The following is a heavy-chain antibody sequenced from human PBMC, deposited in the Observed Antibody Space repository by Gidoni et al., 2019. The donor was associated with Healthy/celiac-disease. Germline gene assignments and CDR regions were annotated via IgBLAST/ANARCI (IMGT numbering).Heavy chain of an antibody. D-gene: IGHD2-21*02. J-gene: IGHJ3*02. CDR1: GYTFPTYG. CDR3: ARDRKVTAKILIDDAFDI. V-gene: IGHV1-18*01. CDR2: ISAYNGNT. Sequence: QVQLVQSGAEVTQPGASVKVSCKASGYTFPTYGLSWVRQAPGQELEWMGWISAYNGNTNYAQKLQGRVTMTTDTSTSTAYMELRSLRSDDTAVYYCARDRKVTAKILIDDAFDIWGQGTMVTVSS.